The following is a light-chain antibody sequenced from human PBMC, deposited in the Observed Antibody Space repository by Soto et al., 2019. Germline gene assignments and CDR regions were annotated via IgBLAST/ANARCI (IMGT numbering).Light chain of an antibody. CDR1: SSNIGAGYD. V-gene: IGLV1-40*01. Sequence: QSVLTQPPSVSGAPGQRVTISCTGSSSNIGAGYDVHWYQPLPGTAPKLLIYGNSNRPSGVPDRFSGSKSGTSASLAIIGLQAEDEADYYCQSYDSSLSGVVFGGGTKLTVL. J-gene: IGLJ2*01. CDR3: QSYDSSLSGVV. CDR2: GNS.